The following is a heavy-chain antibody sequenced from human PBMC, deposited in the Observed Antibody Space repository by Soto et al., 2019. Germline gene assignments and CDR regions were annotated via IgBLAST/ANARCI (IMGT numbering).Heavy chain of an antibody. CDR1: GGSISSSSYY. V-gene: IGHV4-39*01. CDR3: ARFVPNESWFDP. Sequence: QLQLQESGPGLVKPSETLSLTCTVSGGSISSSSYYWGWIRQPPGKGQDWIGSIYYSGSTYYNPSLETRVTISVDTSKNQFSLKLSSVTAAVTAVYYGARFVPNESWFDPWGQGTLVTVSS. J-gene: IGHJ5*02. D-gene: IGHD1-1*01. CDR2: IYYSGST.